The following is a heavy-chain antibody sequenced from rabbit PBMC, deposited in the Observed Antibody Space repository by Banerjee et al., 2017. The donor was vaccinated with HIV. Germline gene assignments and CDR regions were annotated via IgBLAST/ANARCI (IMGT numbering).Heavy chain of an antibody. Sequence: QEQLEESGGDLVKPGASLTLTCTASGFTLSNYYICWVRQAPGKGLEWIGCIATGGGSTWYASWVNGRFTISKTSSTTVTLQMTSLTAADTATYFCARDLDDVIGWNFGWWGPGTLVTVS. V-gene: IGHV1S45*01. CDR3: ARDLDDVIGWNFGW. CDR1: GFTLSNYY. D-gene: IGHD4-1*01. J-gene: IGHJ6*01. CDR2: IATGGGST.